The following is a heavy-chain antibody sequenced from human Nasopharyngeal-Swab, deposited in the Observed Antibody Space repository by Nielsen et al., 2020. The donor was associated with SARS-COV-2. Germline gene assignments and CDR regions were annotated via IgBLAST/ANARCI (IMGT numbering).Heavy chain of an antibody. V-gene: IGHV2-70*11. J-gene: IGHJ4*02. CDR3: ARTSYYDFWSGYARPESITPHFDY. D-gene: IGHD3-3*01. Sequence: WIRQPPGKALEWLARIDWDDDKYYSTSLKTRLTISKDTSKNQVVLTMTNMDPVDTATYYCARTSYYDFWSGYARPESITPHFDYWGQGTLVPSPQ. CDR2: IDWDDDK.